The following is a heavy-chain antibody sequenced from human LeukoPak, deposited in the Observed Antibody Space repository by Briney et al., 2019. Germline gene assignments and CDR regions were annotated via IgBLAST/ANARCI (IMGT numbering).Heavy chain of an antibody. D-gene: IGHD6-19*01. CDR2: IYYSGST. J-gene: IGHJ3*02. CDR3: ARVAYSSGWYHAFDI. V-gene: IGHV4-39*07. CDR1: GGSISSSNFY. Sequence: SETLSLTCTVSGGSISSSNFYWGWIRQPPGKGLEWIGSIYYSGSTYYNPSLRSRVTISVDTSKNQFSLKLSSVTAADTAVYYCARVAYSSGWYHAFDIWGQGTMVTVSS.